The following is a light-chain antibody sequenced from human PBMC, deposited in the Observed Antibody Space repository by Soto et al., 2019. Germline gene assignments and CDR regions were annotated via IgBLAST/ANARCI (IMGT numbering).Light chain of an antibody. CDR1: QGISSY. Sequence: AIRMTQSPSSLSASTGDRVTITCRASQGISSYLAWYQQKPGKAPKLLIYAASTLQSGVPSRFSVSGSGTDFTLTISCLQSEDCATYYCHQYYSYPLTSGQGTRLEIK. V-gene: IGKV1-8*01. CDR2: AAS. J-gene: IGKJ5*01. CDR3: HQYYSYPLT.